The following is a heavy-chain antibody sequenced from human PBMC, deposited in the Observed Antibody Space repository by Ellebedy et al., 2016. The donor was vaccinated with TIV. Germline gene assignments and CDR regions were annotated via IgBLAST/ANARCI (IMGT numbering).Heavy chain of an antibody. V-gene: IGHV5-51*01. CDR2: IYPGDSDT. CDR3: ARLLHRLGSRDYYYGMDV. D-gene: IGHD6-19*01. Sequence: GASLKISCKGSSYSFTNYWTGWVRQMPGKGLEWMGLIYPGDSDTRYTPSFQGQVTISADKFNTTAYLQWSRLQSSDTAIYYCARLLHRLGSRDYYYGMDVWGQGTTVTVSS. CDR1: SYSFTNYW. J-gene: IGHJ6*02.